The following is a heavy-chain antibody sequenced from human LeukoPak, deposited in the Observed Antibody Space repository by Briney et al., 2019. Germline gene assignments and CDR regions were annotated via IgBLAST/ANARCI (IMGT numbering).Heavy chain of an antibody. D-gene: IGHD2-15*01. Sequence: PGGSLRLSCAASGFTLSSYGMHWVLQAPGKGLEWVAIISNDGSDKKYADSVKGRFTISRDNTKNTLYLQMSGLRAEDTALYYCAKGCSRGSSCYIIDCWGQGTLVTVSS. CDR1: GFTLSSYG. V-gene: IGHV3-30*18. CDR2: ISNDGSDK. CDR3: AKGCSRGSSCYIIDC. J-gene: IGHJ4*02.